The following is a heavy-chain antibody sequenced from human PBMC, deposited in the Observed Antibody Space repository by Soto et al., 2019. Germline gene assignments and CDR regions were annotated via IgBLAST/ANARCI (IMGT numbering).Heavy chain of an antibody. CDR1: GGTFNSYG. V-gene: IGHV1-69*06. CDR2: IIPLYGTV. D-gene: IGHD3-10*01. J-gene: IGHJ4*02. Sequence: QAHLAQSGAEVKKPGSSVTVSCKASGGTFNSYGISWVRQAPGQGLDWMGVIIPLYGTVNYAQKFQGRVSITADKSTRTAYMALNSLRSDDTAVYYCARVRVIRGVIPSHFGLWGQGTQVTVSS. CDR3: ARVRVIRGVIPSHFGL.